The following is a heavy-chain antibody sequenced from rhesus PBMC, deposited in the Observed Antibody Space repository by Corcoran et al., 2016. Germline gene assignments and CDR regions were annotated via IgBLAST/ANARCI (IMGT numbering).Heavy chain of an antibody. D-gene: IGHD3-3*01. CDR1: GFTFSSYW. J-gene: IGHJ4*01. Sequence: EVQLVESGGGLAKPGGSLRLSCAASGFTFSSYWMTWVRQAPGKGLGGASAINRGGGRPNSASSGKGRCTSSRDNAKNTRSLQMNSLRAEDTAVYYCAKRFSDYYFDYWGQGVLVTVSS. V-gene: IGHV3S42*01. CDR3: AKRFSDYYFDY. CDR2: INRGGGRP.